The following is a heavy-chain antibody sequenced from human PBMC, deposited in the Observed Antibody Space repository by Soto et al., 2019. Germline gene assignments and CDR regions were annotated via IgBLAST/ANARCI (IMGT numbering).Heavy chain of an antibody. J-gene: IGHJ5*02. D-gene: IGHD1-7*01. V-gene: IGHV4-30-4*01. CDR2: MYSSGTT. CDR1: GGFIISGDYY. Sequence: SETLSLTCTVSGGFIISGDYYWSWIRQSPGKGLEWIGYMYSSGTTYYNPSLKSRVTISIDASKNQFYLRLSSVTAADTAVYYCARGSGITGTTKDWFDPWGQGTLVTVSS. CDR3: ARGSGITGTTKDWFDP.